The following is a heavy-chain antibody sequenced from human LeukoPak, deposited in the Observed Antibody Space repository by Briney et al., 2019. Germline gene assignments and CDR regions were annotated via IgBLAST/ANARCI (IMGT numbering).Heavy chain of an antibody. CDR3: AKGAIFGVVTLWFDP. CDR1: GFTFSSYW. J-gene: IGHJ5*02. V-gene: IGHV3-74*01. D-gene: IGHD3-3*01. CDR2: IHGDGTII. Sequence: GGSLRLSCAASGFTFSSYWMHWVRQAPGKGLVWVAGIHGDGTIIYYADSVKGRFTISRDNAKNTLYLQMNSLRAEDTAVYYCAKGAIFGVVTLWFDPWGQGTLVTVSS.